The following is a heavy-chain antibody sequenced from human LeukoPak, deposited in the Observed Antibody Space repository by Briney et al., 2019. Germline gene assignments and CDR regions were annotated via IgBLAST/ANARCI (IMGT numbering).Heavy chain of an antibody. D-gene: IGHD4-17*01. J-gene: IGHJ4*02. V-gene: IGHV1-18*01. CDR3: ARDHDYVFDY. CDR1: GYTFISYG. CDR2: TSGDNVNT. Sequence: DSVKVSCKASGYTFISYGISWVRQAPGQGLEWMGWTSGDNVNTYYAQKFLGRVTMTTDTSTTTAYMELRSLRSDDTAVYYCARDHDYVFDYWGQGTLVTVSS.